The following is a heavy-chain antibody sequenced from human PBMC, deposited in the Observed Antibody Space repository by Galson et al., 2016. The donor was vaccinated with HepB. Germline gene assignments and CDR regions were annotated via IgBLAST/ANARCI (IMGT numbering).Heavy chain of an antibody. J-gene: IGHJ3*02. CDR2: IYSGGTT. Sequence: SLRLSCAASGFIVSTNYMSWVRQAPGKGLEWVSVIYSGGTTYYADAVKGRFTISRDDSKNTVWLQMNSLRAEDTAVYYCARGIAVITHAFYIWGQGTMVTVSS. CDR1: GFIVSTNY. V-gene: IGHV3-53*01. CDR3: ARGIAVITHAFYI. D-gene: IGHD3-16*01.